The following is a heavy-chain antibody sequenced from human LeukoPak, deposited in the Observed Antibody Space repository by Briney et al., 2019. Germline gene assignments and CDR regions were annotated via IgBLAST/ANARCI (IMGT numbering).Heavy chain of an antibody. CDR3: ARGQSYGWFGP. V-gene: IGHV3-21*01. J-gene: IGHJ5*02. Sequence: GGSLRRYCAASGFTFSTNSMNWVRQAPGKGLEWFSSISGSSSYIYYAHSVKGRFTISRDSAQNSLYLQMNSLRAEDTAVYYCARGQSYGWFGPWGQGTLVTVSS. CDR2: ISGSSSYI. CDR1: GFTFSTNS. D-gene: IGHD5-18*01.